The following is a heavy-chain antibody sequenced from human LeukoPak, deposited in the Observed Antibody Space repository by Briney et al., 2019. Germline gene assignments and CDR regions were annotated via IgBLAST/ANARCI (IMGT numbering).Heavy chain of an antibody. CDR3: ARVRVGSWYYFDY. CDR2: IHPSGGST. J-gene: IGHJ4*02. Sequence: ASVKVSCKASGYTFTSYYIHWVRQAPGQGLEWMGIIHPSGGSTSYAQKFQGRVTLTRDTFTSTVYMELSSLRSEDTAVYYCARVRVGSWYYFDYWGQGTLVTVSS. D-gene: IGHD6-13*01. V-gene: IGHV1-46*01. CDR1: GYTFTSYY.